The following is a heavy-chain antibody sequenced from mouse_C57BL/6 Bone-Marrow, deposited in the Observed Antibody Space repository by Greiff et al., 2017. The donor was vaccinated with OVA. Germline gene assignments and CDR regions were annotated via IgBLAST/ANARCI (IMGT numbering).Heavy chain of an antibody. CDR3: ALYYGSRDYAMDY. J-gene: IGHJ4*01. D-gene: IGHD1-1*01. Sequence: VQLQQSGAELARPGASVKLSCKASGYTFTSYGISWVKQRTGQGLEWIGEIYPRSGNTYYNEKFKGKATLTADKSSRTAYMELRSLTSEDSAVYFCALYYGSRDYAMDYWGQGTSVTVSS. CDR2: IYPRSGNT. CDR1: GYTFTSYG. V-gene: IGHV1-81*01.